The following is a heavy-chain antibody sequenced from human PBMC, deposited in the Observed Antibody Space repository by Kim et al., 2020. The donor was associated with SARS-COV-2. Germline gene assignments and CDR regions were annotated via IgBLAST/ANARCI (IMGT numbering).Heavy chain of an antibody. CDR2: IYYSGST. V-gene: IGHV4-59*08. J-gene: IGHJ6*03. Sequence: SETLSLTCTVSGGSISSYYWSWIRQPPGKGLEWIGYIYYSGSTNYNPSLKSRVTISVDTSKNQFSLKLSSVTAADTAVYYCARLASYSNLLYYYYYMDVWGKGTTVTVSS. CDR1: GGSISSYY. CDR3: ARLASYSNLLYYYYYMDV. D-gene: IGHD4-4*01.